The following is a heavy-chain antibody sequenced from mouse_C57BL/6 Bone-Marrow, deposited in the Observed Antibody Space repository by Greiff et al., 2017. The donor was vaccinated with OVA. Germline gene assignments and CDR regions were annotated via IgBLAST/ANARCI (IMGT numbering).Heavy chain of an antibody. V-gene: IGHV1-64*01. Sequence: VQLQQPGAELVKPGASVKLSCKASGSTFTSYWMHWVKQRPGQGLEWIGMIHPNSGSTNYNEKFKSKATLTVDKSSSTAYMQLSSLTSEDSAVYYCAREAGYYLMDYWGQGTSVTVSS. CDR1: GSTFTSYW. CDR3: AREAGYYLMDY. D-gene: IGHD2-3*01. J-gene: IGHJ4*01. CDR2: IHPNSGST.